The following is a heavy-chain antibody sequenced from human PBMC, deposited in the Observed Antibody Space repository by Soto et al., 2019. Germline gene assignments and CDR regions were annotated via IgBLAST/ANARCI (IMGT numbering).Heavy chain of an antibody. J-gene: IGHJ6*02. V-gene: IGHV4-30-4*01. D-gene: IGHD2-21*01. CDR1: GGSISSGDYY. CDR3: ASQRPTAGRWGFAYYYGMDV. Sequence: PSETLSLTCTVSGGSISSGDYYWSWLRQPQGKGLEWIGYIYYSGSTYYNPSLESRVTISVDTSKNQFPLKLSSVTAADTAVYYCASQRPTAGRWGFAYYYGMDVWGQGTPVTVSS. CDR2: IYYSGST.